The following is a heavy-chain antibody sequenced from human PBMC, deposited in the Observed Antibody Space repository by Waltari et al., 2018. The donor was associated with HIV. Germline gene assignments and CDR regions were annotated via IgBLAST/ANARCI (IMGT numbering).Heavy chain of an antibody. Sequence: QVQLQQWGAGLLKPSETLSLTCAVYGGSFSGYYWSWIRQPPGKGLEWIGEINHRGSTNYNPSLKSRVTISVDTSKNQFALKLSSVTAADTAVYYCARGRVVAATGVWFDPWGQGTLVTVSS. CDR1: GGSFSGYY. CDR3: ARGRVVAATGVWFDP. J-gene: IGHJ5*02. CDR2: INHRGST. D-gene: IGHD2-15*01. V-gene: IGHV4-34*01.